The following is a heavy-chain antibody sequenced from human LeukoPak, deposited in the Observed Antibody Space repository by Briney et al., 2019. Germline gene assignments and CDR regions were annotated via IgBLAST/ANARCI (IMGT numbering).Heavy chain of an antibody. V-gene: IGHV3-48*03. J-gene: IGHJ5*02. CDR3: ARGPYSSSWSAWFDP. Sequence: GGSLRLSCAASGFTFSSHEMNWVRQAPGKGLEWVSYISSSGTSIYYADTVKGLFTISRDNAKNSLYLQMNSLRAEDTAFYYCARGPYSSSWSAWFDPWGQGTLVTVSS. CDR2: ISSSGTSI. CDR1: GFTFSSHE. D-gene: IGHD6-13*01.